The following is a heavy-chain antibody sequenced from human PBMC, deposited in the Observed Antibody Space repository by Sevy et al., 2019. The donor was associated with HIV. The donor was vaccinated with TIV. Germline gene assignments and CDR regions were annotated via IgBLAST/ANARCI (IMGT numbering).Heavy chain of an antibody. D-gene: IGHD2-2*01. Sequence: GGSLRLSCAASGFTFSSYAMHWVRQAPGKGLEWVAVISYDGSNKYYGDSVKGRFTISRDNSKNTLYLQMNSLRAEDTAVYYCAREEGYCSSTSCSSYYGMDVWGQGTTVTVSS. CDR3: AREEGYCSSTSCSSYYGMDV. CDR1: GFTFSSYA. J-gene: IGHJ6*02. CDR2: ISYDGSNK. V-gene: IGHV3-30*04.